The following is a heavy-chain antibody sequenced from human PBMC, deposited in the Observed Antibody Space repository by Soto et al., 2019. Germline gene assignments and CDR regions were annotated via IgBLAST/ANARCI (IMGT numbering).Heavy chain of an antibody. D-gene: IGHD3-22*01. J-gene: IGHJ2*01. Sequence: EVQLVESGGGLVQPGRSLRLSCAASGFTFDDYAMHWVRQAQGKGLEWVSGISWNSGSIGYADSVKGRFTISRDNAKNSLYLQMNSMRAEDTALYYCAQDTSPYDYDSSGTGRPSWGWYFDLWGRGTLVTVSS. V-gene: IGHV3-9*01. CDR2: ISWNSGSI. CDR3: AQDTSPYDYDSSGTGRPSWGWYFDL. CDR1: GFTFDDYA.